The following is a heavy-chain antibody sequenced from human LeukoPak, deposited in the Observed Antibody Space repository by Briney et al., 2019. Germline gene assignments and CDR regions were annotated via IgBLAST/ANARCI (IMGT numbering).Heavy chain of an antibody. D-gene: IGHD2-8*02. CDR1: GGSISSTSYY. CDR2: FYYSGST. J-gene: IGHJ4*02. CDR3: ARYSGYCTGSVCSYYFDY. V-gene: IGHV4-39*01. Sequence: PSETLSLTCTVSGGSISSTSYYWGWIRQPPGKGLEWIGSFYYSGSTYYNPSLKSRVTISGDTSKNQFSLKLSSVTAADTAVYYCARYSGYCTGSVCSYYFDYWGQGTLVTVSS.